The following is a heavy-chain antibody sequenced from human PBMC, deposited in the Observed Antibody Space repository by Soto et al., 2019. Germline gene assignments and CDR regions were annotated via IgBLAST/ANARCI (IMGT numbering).Heavy chain of an antibody. CDR3: ARVGAARLVDILAHYFDY. CDR1: GFTFSSYS. CDR2: ISSSSSTI. D-gene: IGHD6-6*01. Sequence: GGSLRLSCAASGFTFSSYSMNWVRQAPGKGLEWVSYISSSSSTIYYADSVKGRFTISRDNAKNSLYLQMNSLRAEDTAVYYCARVGAARLVDILAHYFDYWGQGTLVTVSS. V-gene: IGHV3-48*01. J-gene: IGHJ4*02.